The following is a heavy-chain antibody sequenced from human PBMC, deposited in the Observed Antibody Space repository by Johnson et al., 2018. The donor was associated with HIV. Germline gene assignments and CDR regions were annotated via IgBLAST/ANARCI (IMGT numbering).Heavy chain of an antibody. CDR2: INGDGSRT. Sequence: EVQLVESGGGLVQPGGSLRFSCGASGFTFSDHWMQWVRQAPGKGLVWVSRINGDGSRTSYADSVKGRFTISRDNSKNTLYLQMNSLRAEDTAVYYCARASYYYGSADIWGQGTMVTVSS. V-gene: IGHV3-74*01. CDR3: ARASYYYGSADI. D-gene: IGHD3-10*01. CDR1: GFTFSDHW. J-gene: IGHJ3*02.